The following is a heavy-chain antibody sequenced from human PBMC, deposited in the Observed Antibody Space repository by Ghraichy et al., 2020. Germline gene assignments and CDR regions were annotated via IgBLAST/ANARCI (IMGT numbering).Heavy chain of an antibody. V-gene: IGHV3-23*01. J-gene: IGHJ4*02. CDR1: GFTFSSYA. CDR2: ISGSGGST. Sequence: GALRLSCAASGFTFSSYAMSWVRQAPGKGLEWVSAISGSGGSTYYADSVKGRFTISRDNSKNTLYLQMNSLRAEDTAVYYCAKGRRITIFGVVIWESKEDYWGQGTLVTVSS. D-gene: IGHD3-3*01. CDR3: AKGRRITIFGVVIWESKEDY.